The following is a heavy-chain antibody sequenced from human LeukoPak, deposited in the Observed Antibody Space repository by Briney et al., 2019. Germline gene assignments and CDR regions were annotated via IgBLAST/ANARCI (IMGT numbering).Heavy chain of an antibody. CDR1: GASISSYY. J-gene: IGHJ3*02. V-gene: IGHV4-59*01. Sequence: SETLSLTRTVSGASISSYYWSWIRKPPGRGLEWFGYIYYSGSTNYNLSLKSRVTISVDTSKNQFSLKLSSVTAADTAVYYCARDLRIPNYDILAGYYSTHAFDIWGQGTMVTVSS. CDR3: ARDLRIPNYDILAGYYSTHAFDI. CDR2: IYYSGST. D-gene: IGHD3-9*01.